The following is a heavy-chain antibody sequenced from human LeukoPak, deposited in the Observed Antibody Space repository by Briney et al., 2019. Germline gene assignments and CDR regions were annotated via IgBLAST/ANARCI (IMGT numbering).Heavy chain of an antibody. Sequence: PSETLSLTCTVSGASINSGGYYWSWIRQPAGKGLEWIGRIYNSGSTNYNPSLKSRVTILVDTSKNLFSLKLTSVTAADTAVYYCAREGSSGWGKKIDYWGQGTLVTVSS. J-gene: IGHJ4*02. D-gene: IGHD6-19*01. V-gene: IGHV4-61*02. CDR3: AREGSSGWGKKIDY. CDR2: IYNSGST. CDR1: GASINSGGYY.